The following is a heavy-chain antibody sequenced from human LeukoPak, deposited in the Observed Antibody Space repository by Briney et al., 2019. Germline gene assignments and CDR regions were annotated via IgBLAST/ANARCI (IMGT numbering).Heavy chain of an antibody. D-gene: IGHD4-17*01. CDR1: GGSFSGYY. CDR2: IYYSGST. J-gene: IGHJ3*02. Sequence: SETLSLTCAVYGGSFSGYYWSWIRQPPGKGLEWIGYIYYSGSTYYNPSLKSRVTISVDTSKNQFSLKLSSVTAADTAVYYCAREYGVLDAFDIWGQGTMVTVSS. CDR3: AREYGVLDAFDI. V-gene: IGHV4-34*09.